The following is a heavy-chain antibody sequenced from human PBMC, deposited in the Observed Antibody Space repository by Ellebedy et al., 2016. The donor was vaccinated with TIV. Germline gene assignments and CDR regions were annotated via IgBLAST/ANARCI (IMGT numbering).Heavy chain of an antibody. J-gene: IGHJ5*02. CDR1: EFTFETYW. CDR3: SSSYYGSGA. V-gene: IGHV3-7*03. Sequence: PGGSLRLSCVASEFTFETYWMSWVRYSPEKGLEWVANINEDGSEENYLDSVKGRFTISRDNAKNSVYLQLNSLRVEDSAFYYCSSSYYGSGAWGQGALVTVSS. CDR2: INEDGSEE. D-gene: IGHD3-10*01.